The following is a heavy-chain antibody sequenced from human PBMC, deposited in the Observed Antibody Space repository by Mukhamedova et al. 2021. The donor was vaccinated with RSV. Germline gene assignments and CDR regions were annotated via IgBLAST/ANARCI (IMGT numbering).Heavy chain of an antibody. D-gene: IGHD1-20*01. CDR2: MYYSGST. Sequence: WIATMYYSGSTYYNPSLKSRVTISGDTSKNQFSLKLSSVTAADTAVYYCARDPNTYNWHSFDYWGQGTL. CDR3: ARDPNTYNWHSFDY. V-gene: IGHV4-39*07. J-gene: IGHJ4*02.